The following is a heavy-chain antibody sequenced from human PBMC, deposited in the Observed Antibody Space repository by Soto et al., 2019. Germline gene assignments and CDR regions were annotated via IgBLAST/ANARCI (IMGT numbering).Heavy chain of an antibody. CDR1: GGSISSGGYY. D-gene: IGHD3-10*01. CDR3: AREILWFGELEGYFDY. V-gene: IGHV4-31*03. J-gene: IGHJ4*02. CDR2: IYYSGST. Sequence: QVQLQESGPGLVKPSQTLSLTCTVSGGSISSGGYYWSWIRQHPGKGLEWIGYIYYSGSTYYNPSLKSRVTISVDTSKNQFSLKLSSVTAADTAVYYCAREILWFGELEGYFDYWGQGTLVTVSS.